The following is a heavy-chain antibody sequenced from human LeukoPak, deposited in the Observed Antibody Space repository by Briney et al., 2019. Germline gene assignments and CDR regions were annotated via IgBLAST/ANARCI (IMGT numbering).Heavy chain of an antibody. J-gene: IGHJ6*03. V-gene: IGHV3-66*01. Sequence: PGGSLRLSCAASGFTVSSNYMSWVRQAPGKGLEWVSVIYSGGSTYYADSVKGRFTISRDNSKNTLYLQMNSLRAEDTAVYYCARGGIAHSYYYYYMDVWGKGTTVTISS. CDR1: GFTVSSNY. D-gene: IGHD6-13*01. CDR2: IYSGGST. CDR3: ARGGIAHSYYYYYMDV.